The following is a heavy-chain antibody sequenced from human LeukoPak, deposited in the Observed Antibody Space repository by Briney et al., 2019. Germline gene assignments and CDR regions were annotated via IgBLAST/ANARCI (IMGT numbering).Heavy chain of an antibody. V-gene: IGHV4-39*01. CDR2: IYYSGSS. J-gene: IGHJ4*02. D-gene: IGHD3-22*01. Sequence: SETLCLTCTVSGGSISSSSNYWGWIRQPPGKGLEWIGSIYYSGSSYYNPSLKNPVTIFLDTSKNQFSLKLCSVTAADTAVYYCARLFHYYDSSAYLTFDYWGQGTL. CDR1: GGSISSSSNY. CDR3: ARLFHYYDSSAYLTFDY.